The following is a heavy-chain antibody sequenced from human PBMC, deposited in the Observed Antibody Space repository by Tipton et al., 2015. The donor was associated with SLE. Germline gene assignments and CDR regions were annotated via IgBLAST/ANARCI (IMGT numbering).Heavy chain of an antibody. D-gene: IGHD2-15*01. CDR3: ARHLQVVTDAFDI. CDR2: VFYGGRY. CDR1: NGSNTSLYDY. V-gene: IGHV4-39*07. Sequence: TLSLTCTVSNGSNTSLYDYWGWVRQPPGKGLEWLGSVFYGGRYYYNASLRSRVTISVDTVKTQVSLKLTSVTAADTAMYYCARHLQVVTDAFDIWGQGTMVTVSS. J-gene: IGHJ3*02.